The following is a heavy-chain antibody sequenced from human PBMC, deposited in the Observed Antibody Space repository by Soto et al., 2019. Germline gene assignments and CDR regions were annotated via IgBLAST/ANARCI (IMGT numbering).Heavy chain of an antibody. Sequence: GGSLRLSCAASGFTFSSYGMHWVRQAPGKGLEWVAVISYDGSNKYYADSVKGRFTISRDNSKNTLYLQMNSLRAEDTAVYYCAKDRGTQGHYGMDVWGQGTTVTVSS. CDR2: ISYDGSNK. J-gene: IGHJ6*02. CDR3: AKDRGTQGHYGMDV. V-gene: IGHV3-30*18. D-gene: IGHD3-16*01. CDR1: GFTFSSYG.